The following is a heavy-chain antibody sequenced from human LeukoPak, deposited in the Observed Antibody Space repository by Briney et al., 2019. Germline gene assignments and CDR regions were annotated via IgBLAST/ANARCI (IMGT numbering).Heavy chain of an antibody. J-gene: IGHJ3*02. CDR1: GFTFSSYA. D-gene: IGHD3-9*01. CDR3: ARAQTDILTGYYYAFDI. V-gene: IGHV3-21*01. CDR2: ISSSSSYI. Sequence: GGSLRLSCAASGFTFSSYAMSWVRQAPGKGLEWVSSISSSSSYIYYADSVKGRFTISRDNAKNSLYLQMNSLRAEDTAVYYCARAQTDILTGYYYAFDIWGQGTMVTVSS.